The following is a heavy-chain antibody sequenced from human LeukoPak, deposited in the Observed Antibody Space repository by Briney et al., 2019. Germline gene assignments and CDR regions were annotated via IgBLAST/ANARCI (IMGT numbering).Heavy chain of an antibody. Sequence: SETLSLTCAVYGGSFSGYYWSWIRQPPGKGLEWIGEINHSGSTNYNPSLKSRVTISVDTSKNQFSLKLSSVTAADTAVYYCARRRSGRGVITQFYNWFDPWGQGTLVTVSS. CDR2: INHSGST. D-gene: IGHD3-10*01. V-gene: IGHV4-34*01. CDR1: GGSFSGYY. J-gene: IGHJ5*02. CDR3: ARRRSGRGVITQFYNWFDP.